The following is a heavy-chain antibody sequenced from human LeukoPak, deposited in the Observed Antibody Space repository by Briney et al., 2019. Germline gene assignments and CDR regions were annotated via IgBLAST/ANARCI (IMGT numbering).Heavy chain of an antibody. CDR2: MNPNSGNT. Sequence: ASVKVSCKASGYTFTSYDINWVRQATGQGLEWMGWMNPNSGNTGYAQKFQGRVTITRNTSISIAYMELSSLRSEDTAVYYCARGGCSSTSCYNYYYYMDVWGKGTTVTVSS. D-gene: IGHD2-2*02. CDR3: ARGGCSSTSCYNYYYYMDV. J-gene: IGHJ6*03. V-gene: IGHV1-8*03. CDR1: GYTFTSYD.